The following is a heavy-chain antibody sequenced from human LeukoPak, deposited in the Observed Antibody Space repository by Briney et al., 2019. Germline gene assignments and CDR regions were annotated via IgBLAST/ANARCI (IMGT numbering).Heavy chain of an antibody. CDR1: GGSFSGYY. V-gene: IGHV4-34*01. D-gene: IGHD5-24*01. CDR3: ARLRDDGGGQAFDI. Sequence: SETLSLTCAVYGGSFSGYYWSWIRQPPGKGLEWIGEINHSGSTNYNPSLKSRVTISVDTSKNQFSLKLSSVTAADTAVYYCARLRDDGGGQAFDIWGQGTMVTVSS. CDR2: INHSGST. J-gene: IGHJ3*02.